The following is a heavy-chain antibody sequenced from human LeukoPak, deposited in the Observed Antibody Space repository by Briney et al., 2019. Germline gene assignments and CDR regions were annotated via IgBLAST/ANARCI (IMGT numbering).Heavy chain of an antibody. D-gene: IGHD6-13*01. CDR2: ISGSGGST. J-gene: IGHJ4*02. CDR3: ARQYSSSWYSLNG. V-gene: IGHV3-23*01. CDR1: GFTFSSYA. Sequence: PGGSLRLSCAASGFTFSSYAMSWVRQAPGKGLEWVSAISGSGGSTYYADSVKGRFTISRDNAKNSLYLQMNSLRAEDTAVYYCARQYSSSWYSLNGWGQGTLVTVSS.